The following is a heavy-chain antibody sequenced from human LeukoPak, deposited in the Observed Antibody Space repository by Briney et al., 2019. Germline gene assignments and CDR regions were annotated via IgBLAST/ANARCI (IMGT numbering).Heavy chain of an antibody. CDR3: ARHRKSARNYLYYYMDV. CDR2: VYFDGDT. Sequence: PGGSLRLSCAASGFTVSSNYMSWVRQAPGKGLEWIGSVYFDGDTSYSPSLKSRVIISVDTSKNQFSLNLTSVTAADTALYYCARHRKSARNYLYYYMDVWGKGTTVTVSS. CDR1: GFTVSSNY. D-gene: IGHD6-6*01. V-gene: IGHV4-39*01. J-gene: IGHJ6*03.